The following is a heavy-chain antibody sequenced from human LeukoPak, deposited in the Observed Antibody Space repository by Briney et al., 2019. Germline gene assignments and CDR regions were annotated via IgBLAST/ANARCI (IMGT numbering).Heavy chain of an antibody. V-gene: IGHV3-23*01. CDR3: AKEESGNWGAPWSDP. CDR1: GFTFSSYA. D-gene: IGHD7-27*01. Sequence: PGGSLRLSCAASGFTFSSYAMSWVRQAPGKGLEWVSAIRGSGDITYYADSVKGRFTISRDNSKNTLYLQMNSLRAEDTAVYYCAKEESGNWGAPWSDPWGQGTLVTVSS. CDR2: IRGSGDIT. J-gene: IGHJ5*02.